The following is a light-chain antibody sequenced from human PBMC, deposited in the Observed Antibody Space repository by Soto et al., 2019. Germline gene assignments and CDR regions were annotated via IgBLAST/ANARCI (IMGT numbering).Light chain of an antibody. CDR3: QQYDRYKT. V-gene: IGKV1-5*01. CDR1: QNLRSG. Sequence: DIQMTQSPSTLSASVGDRVTITSRASQNLRSGVAWYQQKPGKAPKLLIYDASSLESGVPSTFSGSGSGTEFTLTISSLQPDDFATYYCQQYDRYKTFGQGTKVEIK. J-gene: IGKJ1*01. CDR2: DAS.